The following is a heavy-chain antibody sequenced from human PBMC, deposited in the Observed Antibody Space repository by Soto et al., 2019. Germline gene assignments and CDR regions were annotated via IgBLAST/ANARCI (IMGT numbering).Heavy chain of an antibody. Sequence: EVPLLDSGGGLVQPGGSLRLSCAASGFTFSNYAMSWVRQAPGKGLEWVSGVGGSGDSTYYADSVKGRFTISRDNSKDTLYLQMNSLRAEDTAVYYCAKSPLGYCSGGSCYPPHYFDYWGQGTLVTVSS. CDR2: VGGSGDST. D-gene: IGHD2-15*01. CDR3: AKSPLGYCSGGSCYPPHYFDY. CDR1: GFTFSNYA. J-gene: IGHJ4*02. V-gene: IGHV3-23*01.